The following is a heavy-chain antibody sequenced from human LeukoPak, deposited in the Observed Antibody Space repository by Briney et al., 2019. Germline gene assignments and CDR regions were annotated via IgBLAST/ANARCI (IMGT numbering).Heavy chain of an antibody. CDR1: GGSISSGGYY. V-gene: IGHV4-31*03. Sequence: SETLSLTCTVSGGSISSGGYYWSWIHQHPGKGLEWIGYIYYSGSTYYNPSLKSRVTISVDTSKNQFSLKLSSVTAADTAVYYCARGSLERQVVSFDYWGQGTLVTVSS. J-gene: IGHJ4*02. CDR2: IYYSGST. D-gene: IGHD1-1*01. CDR3: ARGSLERQVVSFDY.